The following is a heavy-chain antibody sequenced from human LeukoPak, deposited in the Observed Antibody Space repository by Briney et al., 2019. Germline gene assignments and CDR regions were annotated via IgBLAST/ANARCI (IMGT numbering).Heavy chain of an antibody. J-gene: IGHJ4*02. CDR3: ARGSSSSWGGFDY. Sequence: PSETLSLTCTVSGGSISSHYWSWIRQPPGKGLEWIGYIYYSGSTNYNPSLKSRVTISVDTSKNQFSLKLSSVTAADTAVYYCARGSSSSWGGFDYWGQGTLVTVSS. CDR2: IYYSGST. V-gene: IGHV4-59*11. D-gene: IGHD6-13*01. CDR1: GGSISSHY.